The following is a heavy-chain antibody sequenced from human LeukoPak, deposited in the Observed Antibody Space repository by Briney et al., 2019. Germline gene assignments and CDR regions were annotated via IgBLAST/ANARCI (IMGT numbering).Heavy chain of an antibody. J-gene: IGHJ4*02. CDR2: IIPIFGTA. CDR1: GGTFSSYA. V-gene: IGHV1-69*06. Sequence: ASVKVSCKASGGTFSSYAISWVRQAPGQGLEWMGGIIPIFGTANYAQKFQGRVTITADKSTSTAYMELRSLRSDDTAVYYCARDRGYDILTGLEVDYWGQGTLVTVSS. CDR3: ARDRGYDILTGLEVDY. D-gene: IGHD3-9*01.